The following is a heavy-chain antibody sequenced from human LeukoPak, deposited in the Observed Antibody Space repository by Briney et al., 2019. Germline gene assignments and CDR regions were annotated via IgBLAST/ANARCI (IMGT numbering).Heavy chain of an antibody. CDR3: ARSNVGLFHGLDI. CDR1: GGAISSSDDY. J-gene: IGHJ3*02. Sequence: PSETLSLTCSVSGGAISSSDDYWGFVRQTPGKGLEWMGSIYYTGSSYYNPSLKSRVTISVDKSKTQFSLKLNSVTAADTAVYYCARSNVGLFHGLDIWGQGTMVTVSS. D-gene: IGHD3-10*02. V-gene: IGHV4-39*01. CDR2: IYYTGSS.